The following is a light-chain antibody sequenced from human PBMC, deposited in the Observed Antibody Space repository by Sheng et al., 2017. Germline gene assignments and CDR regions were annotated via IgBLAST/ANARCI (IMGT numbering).Light chain of an antibody. CDR1: QSISSW. V-gene: IGKV1-5*03. CDR2: KAS. Sequence: DIQMTQSPSTLSASVGDRVTITCRASQSISSWLAWYQQKPGQAPKLLIYKASNLQSGVPSRFSGSGSGTEFSLTISSLQPDDFATYYCHQYFSDSWTFGQGPSGSQT. CDR3: HQYFSDSWT. J-gene: IGKJ1*01.